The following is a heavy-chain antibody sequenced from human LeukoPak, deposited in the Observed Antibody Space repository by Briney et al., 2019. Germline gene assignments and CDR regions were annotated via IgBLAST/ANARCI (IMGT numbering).Heavy chain of an antibody. V-gene: IGHV1-2*02. CDR2: INPNSGGT. Sequence: ASVKVSCKASGYTFTSYYMHWVRQAPGQGLEWMGWINPNSGGTNYAQKFQGRVTMTRDTSISTAYMELSRLRSDDTAVYYCARDRTRTGYSSGWYHDYWGQGTLVTVSS. CDR1: GYTFTSYY. CDR3: ARDRTRTGYSSGWYHDY. J-gene: IGHJ4*02. D-gene: IGHD6-19*01.